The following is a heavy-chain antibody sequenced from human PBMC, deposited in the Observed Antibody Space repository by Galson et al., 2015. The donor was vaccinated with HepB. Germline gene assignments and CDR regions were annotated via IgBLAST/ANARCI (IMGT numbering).Heavy chain of an antibody. D-gene: IGHD3-10*01. V-gene: IGHV1-69*13. CDR3: ARANYYGSGSYNSPPYYYYYMDV. CDR1: GGTFSSYA. CDR2: IIPIFGTA. J-gene: IGHJ6*03. Sequence: SVKVSCKASGGTFSSYAISWVRQAPGQGLEWMGGIIPIFGTANYAQKFQGRVTITADESTSTAYMELSSLRSEDTAVYYCARANYYGSGSYNSPPYYYYYMDVWGKGTTVTVSS.